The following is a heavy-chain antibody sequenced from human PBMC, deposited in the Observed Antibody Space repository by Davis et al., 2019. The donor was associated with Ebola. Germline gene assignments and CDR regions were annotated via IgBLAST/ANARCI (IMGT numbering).Heavy chain of an antibody. D-gene: IGHD7-27*01. CDR1: GFTFSSYS. J-gene: IGHJ6*03. V-gene: IGHV3-21*05. Sequence: GESLKISCAASGFTFSSYSMNWVRQAPGKGLEWVSYISTSSGLIYYADSVKGRFTFSRDNAKHSLYLQMNSLRVEDTAVYYCARVGNYYYYMDVWGKGTTVTVSS. CDR3: ARVGNYYYYMDV. CDR2: ISTSSGLI.